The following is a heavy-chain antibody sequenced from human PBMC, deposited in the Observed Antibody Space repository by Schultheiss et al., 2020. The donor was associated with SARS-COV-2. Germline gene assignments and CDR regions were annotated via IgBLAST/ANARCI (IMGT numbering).Heavy chain of an antibody. V-gene: IGHV4-61*01. CDR3: ARDQGREDFWSGYQKANPRGMDV. D-gene: IGHD3-3*01. Sequence: SQTLSLTCTVSGGSVSSGSYYWSWIRQPPGKGLEWIGYIYYSGSTYYNPSLKSRVTISVDTSKSQFSLNLSSVTAADTAVYYCARDQGREDFWSGYQKANPRGMDVWGQGTTVTVSS. CDR2: IYYSGST. CDR1: GGSVSSGSYY. J-gene: IGHJ6*02.